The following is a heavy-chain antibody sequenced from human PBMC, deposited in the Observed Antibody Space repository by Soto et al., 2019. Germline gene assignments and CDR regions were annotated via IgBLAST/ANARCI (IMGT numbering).Heavy chain of an antibody. V-gene: IGHV3-9*01. CDR3: YLSVGAQSSSWYGEYGMDV. CDR2: ISWNSGSI. CDR1: GFTFDDYA. Sequence: HPGGSLRLSCAASGFTFDDYAIHWGRQAPGKGLEWVSGISWNSGSIGYADSVKGRFTISRDNAKNSLYLQMNSLRAEDTALYYCYLSVGAQSSSWYGEYGMDVWGQGTTVTVSS. D-gene: IGHD6-13*01. J-gene: IGHJ6*02.